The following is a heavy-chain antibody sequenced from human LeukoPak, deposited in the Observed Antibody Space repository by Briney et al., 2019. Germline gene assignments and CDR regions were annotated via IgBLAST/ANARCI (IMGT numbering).Heavy chain of an antibody. J-gene: IGHJ4*02. D-gene: IGHD2-15*01. CDR3: AKDRGYCSGGSCDFDY. CDR2: ISGSGGST. V-gene: IGHV3-23*01. Sequence: GGSLRLSCAASGFTFSSYAMSWVRQAPGKGLEWVSAISGSGGSTYYADSVKGRFTISRDNSKNTLYLQMNSLRAEDTAVYYCAKDRGYCSGGSCDFDYWGQGTLVTASS. CDR1: GFTFSSYA.